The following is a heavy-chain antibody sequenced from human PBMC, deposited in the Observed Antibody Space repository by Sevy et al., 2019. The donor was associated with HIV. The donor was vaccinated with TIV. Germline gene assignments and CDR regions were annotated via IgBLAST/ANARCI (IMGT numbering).Heavy chain of an antibody. D-gene: IGHD5-18*01. V-gene: IGHV3-53*01. CDR3: ARGGYSYAHYFDY. CDR1: GFTVSSNY. J-gene: IGHJ4*02. CDR2: IYSGGST. Sequence: GGSLRLSCAASGFTVSSNYMSWVRQAPGKGLEWVSVIYSGGSTYYEESVKGRFTISRDNSKNRLYLQMNSLRAEDTAVYYCARGGYSYAHYFDYWGQGTLVTVSS.